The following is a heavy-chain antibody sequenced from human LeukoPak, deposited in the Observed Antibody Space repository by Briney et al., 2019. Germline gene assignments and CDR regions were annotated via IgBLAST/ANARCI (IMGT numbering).Heavy chain of an antibody. J-gene: IGHJ4*02. D-gene: IGHD2-2*01. CDR3: ARDLCSSTSCYARY. Sequence: ASVKVSCKASGYTFTGYYMHWVRQAPGQGLEWMGWINPDSGGTNYAQKFQGRVTMTRDTSISTAYMELSRLRSDDTAVYYCARDLCSSTSCYARYWGQGTLVTVSS. V-gene: IGHV1-2*02. CDR1: GYTFTGYY. CDR2: INPDSGGT.